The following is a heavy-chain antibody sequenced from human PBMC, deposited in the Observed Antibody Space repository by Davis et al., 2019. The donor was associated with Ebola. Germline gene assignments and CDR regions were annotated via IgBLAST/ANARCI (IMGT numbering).Heavy chain of an antibody. CDR1: GYIFINYD. Sequence: AASVKVSCKASGYIFINYDINWVRQASGQGLEWMGWITHNNGNTNYAQKFQGRLAMTTDTSTSTAYMELRGLTSDDTAVYYYARFHAIGWLDYWGQGTLVTVSS. V-gene: IGHV1-18*01. CDR3: ARFHAIGWLDY. CDR2: ITHNNGNT. D-gene: IGHD6-19*01. J-gene: IGHJ4*02.